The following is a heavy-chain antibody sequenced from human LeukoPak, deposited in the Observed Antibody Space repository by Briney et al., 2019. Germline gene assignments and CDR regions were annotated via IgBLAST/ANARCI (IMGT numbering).Heavy chain of an antibody. V-gene: IGHV4-59*11. Sequence: SETLSLTCTVSGGSISSHYWSWIRQPPGKGLEWIGYIYYSGSTNYNPSLKSRVTISVDTPKNQFSLKLSSVTAADTAVYYCARGDGAYYYDSSGYYPTLFYWGQGTLVTVSS. CDR3: ARGDGAYYYDSSGYYPTLFY. CDR1: GGSISSHY. D-gene: IGHD3-22*01. J-gene: IGHJ4*02. CDR2: IYYSGST.